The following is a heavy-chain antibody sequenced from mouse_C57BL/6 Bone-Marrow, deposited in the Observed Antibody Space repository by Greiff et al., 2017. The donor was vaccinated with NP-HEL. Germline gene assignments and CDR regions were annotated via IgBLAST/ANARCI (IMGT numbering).Heavy chain of an antibody. J-gene: IGHJ2*01. CDR3: ARPIYYGSSYDDY. CDR2: IHPNSGST. Sequence: QVQLKQPGAELVKPGASVKLSCKASGYTFTSYWMHWVKQRPGQGLEWIGMIHPNSGSTNYNEKFKSKATLTVDKSSSTAYMQLSSLTSEDSAVYYCARPIYYGSSYDDYWGQGTTLTVSS. CDR1: GYTFTSYW. V-gene: IGHV1-64*01. D-gene: IGHD1-1*01.